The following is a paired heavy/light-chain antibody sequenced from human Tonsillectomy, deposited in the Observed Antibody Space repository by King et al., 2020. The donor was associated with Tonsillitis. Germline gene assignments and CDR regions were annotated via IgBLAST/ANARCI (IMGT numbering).Heavy chain of an antibody. Sequence: QVQLVESGGGVVQPGRSLRLSCAVSGFTFSTYGMHWVRQAPGKGLQWVALIWYDGSVEYYGDSVKGRFSISRDNSNNTLYLQMNRLRAEDTALYYCAREARPATGPDLYYYYMDVWGKGTTVTVSS. D-gene: IGHD6-13*01. CDR1: GFTFSTYG. CDR3: AREARPATGPDLYYYYMDV. J-gene: IGHJ6*03. V-gene: IGHV3-33*01. CDR2: IWYDGSVE.
Light chain of an antibody. CDR2: DAS. CDR1: QSVSNY. V-gene: IGKV3-11*01. CDR3: QQRSNWPPLT. Sequence: EIVLTQSPATLSLSPGERATLSCRASQSVSNYLAWYQQKPGQAPRLLIYDASNRATDIPARFSGSGSGTDFTLTISSLEPEDFAVYYCQQRSNWPPLTFGGGTKVEIK. J-gene: IGKJ4*01.